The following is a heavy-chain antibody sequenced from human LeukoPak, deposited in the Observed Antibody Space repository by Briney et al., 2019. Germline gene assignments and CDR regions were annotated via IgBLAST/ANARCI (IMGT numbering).Heavy chain of an antibody. CDR1: GFTFGTHA. Sequence: GGPLRLSCAASGFTFGTHAMTWVRQAPGKGLEWVSGMSGRGDTTYYADSVKGRFTISRDNSKNTLFLQMNSLRAEDTAVYYCAKLAGIRGWYVYYFDYWGQGTLVTVSS. CDR3: AKLAGIRGWYVYYFDY. V-gene: IGHV3-23*01. CDR2: MSGRGDTT. D-gene: IGHD6-19*01. J-gene: IGHJ4*02.